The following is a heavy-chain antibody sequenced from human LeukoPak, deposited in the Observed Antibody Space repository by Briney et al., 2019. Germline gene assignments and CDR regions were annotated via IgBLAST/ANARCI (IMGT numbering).Heavy chain of an antibody. V-gene: IGHV4-39*07. D-gene: IGHD3-10*01. J-gene: IGHJ5*02. CDR2: IYTSGST. Sequence: SETLSLTCTVSGGSISSSSYYWGWIRQPPGKGLEWIGRIYTSGSTNYNPSLKSRVTMSVDTSKNQFSLKLSSVTAADTAVYYCARDLEVRGVDPWGQGTLVTVSS. CDR1: GGSISSSSYY. CDR3: ARDLEVRGVDP.